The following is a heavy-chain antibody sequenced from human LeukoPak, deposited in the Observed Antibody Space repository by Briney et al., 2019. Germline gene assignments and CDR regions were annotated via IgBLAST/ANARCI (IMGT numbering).Heavy chain of an antibody. CDR1: GYTLTELS. J-gene: IGHJ5*02. D-gene: IGHD3-10*01. Sequence: ASVKVSCKVSGYTLTELSMHWVRQAPGKGLEWMGGFDPEDGETIYAQKFQGRVTVTEDTSTDTAYMELSSLRSEDTAVYYCATASYGSGSYYNRCWFDPWGQGTLVTVSS. V-gene: IGHV1-24*01. CDR3: ATASYGSGSYYNRCWFDP. CDR2: FDPEDGET.